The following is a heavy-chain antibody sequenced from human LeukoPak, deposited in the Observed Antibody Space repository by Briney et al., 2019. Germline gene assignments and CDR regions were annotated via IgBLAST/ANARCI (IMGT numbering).Heavy chain of an antibody. V-gene: IGHV3-33*06. CDR3: AKDPCDGGSCYSFDY. CDR1: GFTFSSYG. Sequence: HPRGSLRLSCAASGFTFSSYGMHWVRQAPGKGLEWVAVIWYDGSNKYYADSVKGRFTISRDNSKNTLYLQMNSLRAEDTAVYYCAKDPCDGGSCYSFDYWGQGTLVTVSS. D-gene: IGHD2-15*01. J-gene: IGHJ4*02. CDR2: IWYDGSNK.